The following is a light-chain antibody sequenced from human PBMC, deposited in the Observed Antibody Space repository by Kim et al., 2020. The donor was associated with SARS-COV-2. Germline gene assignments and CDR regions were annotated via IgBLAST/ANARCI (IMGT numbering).Light chain of an antibody. Sequence: GEAVTNTYTGTNREIGRYNYVSCYQTHPGIAPKLMIYYVSRRPSGLPDRFAGSKSGNTASLTVSGLQAEDEADYYCSSYTGSNTLIFGGGTQLTVL. CDR3: SSYTGSNTLI. CDR1: NREIGRYNY. V-gene: IGLV2-8*01. CDR2: YVS. J-gene: IGLJ2*01.